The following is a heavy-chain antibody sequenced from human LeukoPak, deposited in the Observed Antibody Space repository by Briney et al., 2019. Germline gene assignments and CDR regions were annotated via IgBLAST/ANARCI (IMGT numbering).Heavy chain of an antibody. CDR3: AISAPPTMDV. D-gene: IGHD1-26*01. CDR2: ISGSGGST. J-gene: IGHJ6*04. V-gene: IGHV3-23*01. CDR1: GFTFSSYA. Sequence: GGSLRLSCAASGFTFSSYAMSWVRQAPGKGLEWVSAISGSGGSTYYAASVKGRFTISRGNSKNTLYLQMDSLRAEDTAVYYCAISAPPTMDVWGKGTTVTVSS.